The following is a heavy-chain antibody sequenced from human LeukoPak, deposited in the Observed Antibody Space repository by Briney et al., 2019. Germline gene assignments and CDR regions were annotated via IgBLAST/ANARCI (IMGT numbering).Heavy chain of an antibody. V-gene: IGHV1-2*02. D-gene: IGHD3-22*01. CDR3: AMYYYDSSGYFSFDY. CDR1: GYTFTGYY. Sequence: GASVKVSCKASGYTFTGYYMHWVRQAPGQGLEWMGWINPNSGGTNYAQKFQGRVTMTRDTSISTAYMELSRLRSDDTAVYYCAMYYYDSSGYFSFDYWGQGTLVTVSS. CDR2: INPNSGGT. J-gene: IGHJ4*02.